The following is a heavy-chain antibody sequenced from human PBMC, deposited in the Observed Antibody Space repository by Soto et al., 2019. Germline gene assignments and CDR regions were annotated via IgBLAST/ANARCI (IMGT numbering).Heavy chain of an antibody. D-gene: IGHD6-13*01. Sequence: PSQTLSLTCVISGDSVSSNSAAWNWIRQSPSRGLEWLGRTYYRSKWYNDYAVSVKSRITFNPDTSKNQFSLQLNSVTPEDTAVYYCARVGYSSSWYAEYFQHWGQGTLVTVSS. CDR3: ARVGYSSSWYAEYFQH. V-gene: IGHV6-1*01. CDR2: TYYRSKWYN. J-gene: IGHJ1*01. CDR1: GDSVSSNSAA.